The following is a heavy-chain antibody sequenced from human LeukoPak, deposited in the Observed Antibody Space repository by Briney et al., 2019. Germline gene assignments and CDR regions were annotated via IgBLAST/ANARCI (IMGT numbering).Heavy chain of an antibody. CDR1: GGSISSSSYY. J-gene: IGHJ6*03. D-gene: IGHD4-23*01. CDR2: IYYSGST. CDR3: ARRRMSATVVTDGLYYYYYYMDV. V-gene: IGHV4-39*01. Sequence: SETLSPTCTVSGGSISSSSYYWGWIRQPPGKGLEWIGSIYYSGSTYYNPSLKSRVTISVDTSKNQFSLKLSSVTAADTAVYYCARRRMSATVVTDGLYYYYYYMDVWGKGTTVTVSS.